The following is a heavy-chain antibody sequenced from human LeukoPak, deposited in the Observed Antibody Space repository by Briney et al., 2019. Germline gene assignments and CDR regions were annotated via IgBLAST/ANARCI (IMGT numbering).Heavy chain of an antibody. CDR1: GYTLTSYY. CDR2: INPSGGST. D-gene: IGHD3-3*01. J-gene: IGHJ4*02. Sequence: ASVKVSCKASGYTLTSYYMHWVRQAPGQGLEWMGIINPSGGSTSYAQKFQGRVTMTRDTSTSTVYMELSSLRSEDTAVYYCARGIQNSYDFWSGYQHYWGQGTLVTVSS. CDR3: ARGIQNSYDFWSGYQHY. V-gene: IGHV1-46*01.